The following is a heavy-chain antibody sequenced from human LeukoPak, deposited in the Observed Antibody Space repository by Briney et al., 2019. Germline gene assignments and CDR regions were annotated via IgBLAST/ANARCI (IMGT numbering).Heavy chain of an antibody. Sequence: SETLSLTCTVSGDSISSGTYFWGWIRQPPGKGLEWIGNIHYTGSTYYKSSLRRRVTMSVDTSKNQFSLMLSSVTAADAAMYYCARLDGGQLVHCSSTSGNGAFDIWGQGAMDTVSS. D-gene: IGHD2-2*01. CDR1: GDSISSGTYF. V-gene: IGHV4-39*07. CDR3: ARLDGGQLVHCSSTSGNGAFDI. J-gene: IGHJ3*02. CDR2: IHYTGST.